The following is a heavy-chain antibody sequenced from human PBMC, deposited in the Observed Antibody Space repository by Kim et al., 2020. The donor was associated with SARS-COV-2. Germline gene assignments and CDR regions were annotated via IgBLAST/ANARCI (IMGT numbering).Heavy chain of an antibody. CDR2: IRNKANSYTT. CDR1: GFTFSDHN. D-gene: IGHD3-10*01. CDR3: ARGSEIRRHFDY. J-gene: IGHJ4*02. Sequence: GGSLRLSCAASGFTFSDHNMDWVRQAPGKGLEWVGRIRNKANSYTTEYAASVKGRFTISRDDSKNSLYLQMNSLKTEDTAVYYCARGSEIRRHFDYWGQGTLVTVSS. V-gene: IGHV3-72*01.